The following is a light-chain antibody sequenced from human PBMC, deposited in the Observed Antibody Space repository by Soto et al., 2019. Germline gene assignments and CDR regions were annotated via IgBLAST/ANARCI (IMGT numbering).Light chain of an antibody. V-gene: IGKV1-39*01. J-gene: IGKJ1*01. CDR2: NAA. CDR3: QQTNSLPPT. CDR1: QSISSN. Sequence: DIQMTQSPSSLSASVGDRVTITCRASQSISSNLNWYQQKPGKAPKLLIYNAASLLSGVPSRFSGSGSGTDFTLTITSVQLEDFATYYCQQTNSLPPTFGQGTKVEIK.